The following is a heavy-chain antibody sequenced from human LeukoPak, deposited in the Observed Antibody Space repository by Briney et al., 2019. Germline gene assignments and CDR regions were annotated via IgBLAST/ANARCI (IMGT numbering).Heavy chain of an antibody. CDR2: INPNSGGT. D-gene: IGHD6-13*01. Sequence: ASVKVSCKASGYSFTDKYMHWVRQAPGQGLEWMGWINPNSGGTNYAQKFQGRVTMTRDTSISTAYMELSSLRSDDTAVYYCASLAAANNWFDPWGQGTLVTVSS. J-gene: IGHJ5*02. V-gene: IGHV1-2*02. CDR3: ASLAAANNWFDP. CDR1: GYSFTDKY.